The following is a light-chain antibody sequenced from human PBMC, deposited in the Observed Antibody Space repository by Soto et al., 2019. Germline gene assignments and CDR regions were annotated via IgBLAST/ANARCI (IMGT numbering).Light chain of an antibody. J-gene: IGKJ1*01. V-gene: IGKV1-5*03. CDR3: QQYNGYRWT. Sequence: DIQMTQSPSTLSASVGDRVTITWRASQSISNWLAWYQQKPGKAPKILIYKTSSLESGVPSRFSGSGSGTEFTLTISSLQPDDFATYYCQQYNGYRWTFGQGTKVDIK. CDR2: KTS. CDR1: QSISNW.